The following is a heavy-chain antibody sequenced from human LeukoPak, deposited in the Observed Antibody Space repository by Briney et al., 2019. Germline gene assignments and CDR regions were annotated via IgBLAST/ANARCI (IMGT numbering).Heavy chain of an antibody. J-gene: IGHJ4*02. V-gene: IGHV3-30-3*01. CDR3: ARVPSTTVTTYFDY. CDR1: GFTFSSYA. CDR2: ISYDGSNK. D-gene: IGHD4-17*01. Sequence: GGSLRLSCAASGFTFSSYAMHWVRQAPGKGLEWVAVISYDGSNKYYADSVKGRFTISRDNSKNTLYLQMNSLGAEDTAVYYCARVPSTTVTTYFDYWGQGTLVTVSS.